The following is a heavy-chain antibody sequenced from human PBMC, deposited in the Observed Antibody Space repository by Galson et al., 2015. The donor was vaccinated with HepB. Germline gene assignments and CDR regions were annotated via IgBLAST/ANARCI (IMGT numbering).Heavy chain of an antibody. D-gene: IGHD2-2*01. CDR3: AKDMGGGYCSSTSCYFLYYFDY. CDR1: GFTFDDYA. Sequence: SLRLSCAASGFTFDDYAMHWVRQAPGKGLEWVSGISWNSGSIGYADSVKGRFTISRDNAKNSLYLQMNSLRAEDTALYYCAKDMGGGYCSSTSCYFLYYFDYWGQGTLVTVSS. CDR2: ISWNSGSI. J-gene: IGHJ4*02. V-gene: IGHV3-9*01.